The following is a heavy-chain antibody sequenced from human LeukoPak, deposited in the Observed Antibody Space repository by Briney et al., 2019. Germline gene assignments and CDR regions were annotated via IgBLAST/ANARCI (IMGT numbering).Heavy chain of an antibody. Sequence: SETLSLTCAVSGDSISSSNWWSWVRQPPGKGLEWIGEIYHSGSTSYNPSLKSRVTISVDKSKNQFSLKLSSVTAADTAVYYCARLTSFGYDILTGYYFDAFDIWGQGTMVTVSS. CDR3: ARLTSFGYDILTGYYFDAFDI. D-gene: IGHD3-9*01. CDR1: GDSISSSNW. J-gene: IGHJ3*02. V-gene: IGHV4-4*02. CDR2: IYHSGST.